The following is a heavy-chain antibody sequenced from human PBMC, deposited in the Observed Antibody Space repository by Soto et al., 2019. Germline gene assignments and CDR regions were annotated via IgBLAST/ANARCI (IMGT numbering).Heavy chain of an antibody. D-gene: IGHD5-12*01. Sequence: QVQLVQSGAEVKRPGASVKVSCKASGYTFSNYGISWVRQAPGQGLEWMGWISSHNGGTNYAQNLQGRVTLPTESSTSTAYMEVRSLRSDDTAVYYCARDRGGYGIFDYWGQGTLVTVSS. CDR1: GYTFSNYG. CDR2: ISSHNGGT. CDR3: ARDRGGYGIFDY. J-gene: IGHJ4*02. V-gene: IGHV1-18*01.